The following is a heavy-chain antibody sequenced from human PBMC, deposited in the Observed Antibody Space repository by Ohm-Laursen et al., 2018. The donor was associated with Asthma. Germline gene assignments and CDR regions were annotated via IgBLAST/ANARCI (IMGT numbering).Heavy chain of an antibody. Sequence: ASVKVSCKASGYTFTNYGISWVRQAPGQGLEWTGWIGAYNGDTNYAQRLQGRITLTTDTFTSTAYMELRSLRSDDTAVYYCTRDIGYGDDTFDYWGQGTLVTVSS. CDR1: GYTFTNYG. V-gene: IGHV1-18*04. CDR3: TRDIGYGDDTFDY. D-gene: IGHD4-17*01. CDR2: IGAYNGDT. J-gene: IGHJ4*02.